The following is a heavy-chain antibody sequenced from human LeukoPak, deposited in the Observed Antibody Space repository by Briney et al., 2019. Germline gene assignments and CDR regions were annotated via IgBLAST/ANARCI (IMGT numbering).Heavy chain of an antibody. CDR1: GGSIRSYY. Sequence: KPSETLSLTCTVSGGSIRSYYWSWIRQPPGKGLEWIGRIYTSGSTSYNPSLKSRVTMSVDTSRNQFSLKLSSVTAADTAVYYCARASIGTYYYFDYWGQGTLVTVSS. J-gene: IGHJ4*02. CDR2: IYTSGST. V-gene: IGHV4-4*07. D-gene: IGHD1-26*01. CDR3: ARASIGTYYYFDY.